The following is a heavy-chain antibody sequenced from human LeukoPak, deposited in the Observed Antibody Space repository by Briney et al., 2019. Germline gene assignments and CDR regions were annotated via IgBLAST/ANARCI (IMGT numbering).Heavy chain of an antibody. CDR3: ARDVVPHQETHHYYYMDV. CDR2: IIPIFGTA. J-gene: IGHJ6*03. CDR1: GGTFSSYA. D-gene: IGHD2-2*01. V-gene: IGHV1-69*05. Sequence: SVKVSCKASGGTFSSYAISWVRQAPGQGLEWMGGIIPIFGTANYAQKFQGRVTITTDESTSTAYMELSSLRSEDTAVYYCARDVVPHQETHHYYYMDVWGKGTTVTVSS.